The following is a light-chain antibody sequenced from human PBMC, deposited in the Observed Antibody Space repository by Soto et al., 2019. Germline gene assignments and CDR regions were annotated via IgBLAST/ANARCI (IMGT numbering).Light chain of an antibody. J-gene: IGKJ4*01. CDR1: QSVTSF. CDR3: QQRSNWPLT. CDR2: DVS. Sequence: EIVLTQSPVTLSLSPGERATLSCRASQSVTSFLAWYQQNPGQAPRLLIYDVSNRATGIPGRFSGSGSGTDFTLTISSLEPEDFAVYYCQQRSNWPLTFGGGTKVEIK. V-gene: IGKV3-11*01.